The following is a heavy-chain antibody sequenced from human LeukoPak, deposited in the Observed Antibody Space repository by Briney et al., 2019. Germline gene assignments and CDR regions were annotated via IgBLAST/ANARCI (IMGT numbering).Heavy chain of an antibody. CDR3: ARGLAAAGTYYYYYYGMDV. CDR1: GGSSSGYY. CDR2: INHSGST. D-gene: IGHD6-13*01. J-gene: IGHJ6*02. Sequence: SETLSLTCAVYGGSSSGYYWSWIRQPPGKGLEWIGEINHSGSTNYNPSLKSRVTISVDTSKNQFSLKLSSVTAADTAVYYCARGLAAAGTYYYYYYGMDVWGQGTTVTVSS. V-gene: IGHV4-34*01.